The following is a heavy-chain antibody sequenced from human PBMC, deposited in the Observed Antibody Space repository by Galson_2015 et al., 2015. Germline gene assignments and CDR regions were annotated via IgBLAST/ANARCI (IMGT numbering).Heavy chain of an antibody. CDR3: AVLGGQLLDWFSC. Sequence: SVKVSCKASGFTFTNSGVQWVRQARGQRLEWLGWIVLGSGNTNYAQKFQERVTFTRDMSTSTVYMRLSSLRSEDTAVYYCAVLGGQLLDWFSCWGQGTLVTVSS. V-gene: IGHV1-58*01. CDR1: GFTFTNSG. CDR2: IVLGSGNT. D-gene: IGHD3-10*01. J-gene: IGHJ4*02.